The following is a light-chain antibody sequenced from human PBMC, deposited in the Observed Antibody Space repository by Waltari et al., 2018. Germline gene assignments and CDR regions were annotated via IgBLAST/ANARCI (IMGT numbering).Light chain of an antibody. CDR2: DVS. V-gene: IGLV2-11*01. Sequence: QSALTQPRSVSGSPGQSINISCTGTNRDLGAFNYVSWYQHHPGKAPILIIYDVSTRPSGVPDRFSGSKSGNTASLTISGLQAEDEATYYCSSYTGSYSFVIFGGGTEMIVL. CDR1: NRDLGAFNY. J-gene: IGLJ2*01. CDR3: SSYTGSYSFVI.